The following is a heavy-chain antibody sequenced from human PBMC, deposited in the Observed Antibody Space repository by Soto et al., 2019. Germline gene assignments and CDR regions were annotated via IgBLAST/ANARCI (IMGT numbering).Heavy chain of an antibody. V-gene: IGHV3-30-3*01. J-gene: IGHJ3*02. CDR3: ARDAEYYGSGSYSRAFDI. D-gene: IGHD3-10*01. Sequence: GGSLRLSCAASGFTFSSYAMHWVRQAPGKGLEWVAVISYDGSNKYYADSVKGRFTISRDNSKNTLYLQMNSLRAEDTAVYYCARDAEYYGSGSYSRAFDIWGQGTMVTVSS. CDR2: ISYDGSNK. CDR1: GFTFSSYA.